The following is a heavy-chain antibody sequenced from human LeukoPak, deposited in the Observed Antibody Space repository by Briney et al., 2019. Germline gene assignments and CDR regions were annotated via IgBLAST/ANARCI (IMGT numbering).Heavy chain of an antibody. D-gene: IGHD4-17*01. CDR1: GFTFSAYG. CDR3: VRSQTTVTTTDDY. J-gene: IGHJ4*02. CDR2: ISSGSSYI. V-gene: IGHV3-21*01. Sequence: PGGSLRLSCAASGFTFSAYGMHWVRQAPGRGLEWVSSISSGSSYIYYADSVKGRFTISRDNAKNSLYLQMNSLRAEDTAVYYCVRSQTTVTTTDDYWGQGTLVTVSS.